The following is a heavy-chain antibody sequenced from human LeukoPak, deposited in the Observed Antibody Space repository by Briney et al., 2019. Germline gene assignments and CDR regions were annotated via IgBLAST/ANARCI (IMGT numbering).Heavy chain of an antibody. V-gene: IGHV4-34*01. CDR2: INHSGST. CDR3: AVGYSYGRIDY. J-gene: IGHJ4*02. Sequence: SETLSLTCAVYGGSFSGYYWSWIRQPPGKGLEWIGEINHSGSTNYNPSLKSRVTISVDTSKNQFSLKLSSVTAADTAVYYCAVGYSYGRIDYWGQGTLVTVSS. CDR1: GGSFSGYY. D-gene: IGHD5-18*01.